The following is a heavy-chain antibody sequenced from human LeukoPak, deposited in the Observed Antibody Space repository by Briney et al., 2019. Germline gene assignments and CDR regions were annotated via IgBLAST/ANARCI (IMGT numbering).Heavy chain of an antibody. V-gene: IGHV1-18*01. J-gene: IGHJ3*02. CDR3: ARGSYGEVAFDI. CDR1: GYPFTSFG. CDR2: ISGNKGDT. Sequence: ASVKVSCKASGYPFTSFGISWARQAPGQGLEWVGCISGNKGDTIYAQKVQGRVTMTTDRSTSTTHMELRSLRPDDTAVYYCARGSYGEVAFDIWGQGTMVTVSS. D-gene: IGHD4-17*01.